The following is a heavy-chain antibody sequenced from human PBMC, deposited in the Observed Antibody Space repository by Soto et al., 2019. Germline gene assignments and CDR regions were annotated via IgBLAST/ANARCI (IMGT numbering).Heavy chain of an antibody. D-gene: IGHD3-3*01. CDR1: GYSFTSYW. V-gene: IGHV5-10-1*01. CDR2: IDPSDSYT. J-gene: IGHJ5*02. Sequence: GESLKISCKGAGYSFTSYWISWVRQMPGKGLEWMGRIDPSDSYTNYSPSFQGRVTISADKSISTAYLQWSSLKASDTAMYYCARRYYDFWSGPNWFDPWGQGTLVTVS. CDR3: ARRYYDFWSGPNWFDP.